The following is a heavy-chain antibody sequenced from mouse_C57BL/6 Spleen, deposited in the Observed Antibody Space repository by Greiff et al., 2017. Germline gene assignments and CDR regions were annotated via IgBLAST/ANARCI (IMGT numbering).Heavy chain of an antibody. V-gene: IGHV3-8*01. CDR1: GYSITSDY. D-gene: IGHD1-1*01. CDR2: ISYSGST. Sequence: EVMLVESGPGLAKPSQTLSLTCSVTGYSITSDYWNWIRKFPGNKLEYMGYISYSGSTYYNPSLKSRISITRDTSKNQYYLQLNSVTTEDTATYDWARGGVVANWYFDVWGTGTTVTVSS. J-gene: IGHJ1*03. CDR3: ARGGVVANWYFDV.